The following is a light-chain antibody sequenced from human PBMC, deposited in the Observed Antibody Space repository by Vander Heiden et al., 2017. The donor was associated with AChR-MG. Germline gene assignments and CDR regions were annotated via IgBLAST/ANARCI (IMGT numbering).Light chain of an antibody. CDR2: SGN. CDR3: AAWDDSLNGPV. J-gene: IGLJ3*02. CDR1: RSHIRPTN. V-gene: IGLV1-44*01. Sequence: SVLTRPPSASETPAQRLTVSCSGSRSHIRPTNVNSYQQLPGTAPKLLMYSGNTRRSGVPDRFSGPRSGTSASLAISGLQSEEEADYYCAAWDDSLNGPVFGGGTKLTVL.